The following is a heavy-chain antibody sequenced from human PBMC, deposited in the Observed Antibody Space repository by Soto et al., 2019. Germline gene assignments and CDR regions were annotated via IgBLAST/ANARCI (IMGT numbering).Heavy chain of an antibody. V-gene: IGHV3-23*01. CDR3: AKGVWEEWVSPEAGDYYYGMDV. D-gene: IGHD3-3*01. CDR1: AFTFSSYA. J-gene: IGHJ6*02. Sequence: GGSLRLSCAASAFTFSSYAMTWVRQAPGKGLEWVSAISGSGGDTYYADSVRGRFTISRDNSKDTLYLQMNSLRDEDTAVYYCAKGVWEEWVSPEAGDYYYGMDVWGQGTTVTVSS. CDR2: ISGSGGDT.